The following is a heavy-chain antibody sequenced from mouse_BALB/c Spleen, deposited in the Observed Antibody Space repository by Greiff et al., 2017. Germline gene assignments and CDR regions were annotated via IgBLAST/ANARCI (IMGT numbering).Heavy chain of an antibody. V-gene: IGHV2-3*01. Sequence: VQGVESGPGLVAPSQSLSITCTVSGFSLTSYGVSWVRQPPGKGLEWLGVIWGDGSTNYHSAIISRLSISNENSKSQVILKLNRLHTDDTATYYCANIEEGRRDYAMDYWGQGTSVTVSS. J-gene: IGHJ4*01. CDR2: IWGDGST. D-gene: IGHD2-14*01. CDR3: ANIEEGRRDYAMDY. CDR1: GFSLTSYG.